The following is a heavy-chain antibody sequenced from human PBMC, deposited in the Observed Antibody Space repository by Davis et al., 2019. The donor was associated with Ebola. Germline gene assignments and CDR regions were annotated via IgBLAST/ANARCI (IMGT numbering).Heavy chain of an antibody. J-gene: IGHJ4*02. V-gene: IGHV3-53*04. D-gene: IGHD6-13*01. Sequence: ESLKISCAASGFTVSSNYMSWVRQAPGKGLEWVSVIYSGGSTYYADSVKGRFTISRHNSKNTLYLQMNSLRAEDTAVYYCARCTGYSSSWLDYWGQGTLVTVSS. CDR2: IYSGGST. CDR3: ARCTGYSSSWLDY. CDR1: GFTVSSNY.